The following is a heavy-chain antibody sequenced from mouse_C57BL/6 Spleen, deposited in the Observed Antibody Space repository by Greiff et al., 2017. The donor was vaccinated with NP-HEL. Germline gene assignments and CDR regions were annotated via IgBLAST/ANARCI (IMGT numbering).Heavy chain of an antibody. D-gene: IGHD1-1*01. J-gene: IGHJ2*01. CDR3: ARDYYGPLDY. Sequence: QVHVKQPGAELVKPGASVKLSCKASGYTFTSYWMHWVKQRPGQGLEWIGMIHPNSGSTNYNEKFKSKATLTVDKSSSTAYMQLSSLTSEDSAVYYCARDYYGPLDYWGQGTTLTVSS. CDR2: IHPNSGST. V-gene: IGHV1-64*01. CDR1: GYTFTSYW.